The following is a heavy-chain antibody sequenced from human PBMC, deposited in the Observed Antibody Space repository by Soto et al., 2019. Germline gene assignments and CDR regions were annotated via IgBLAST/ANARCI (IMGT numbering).Heavy chain of an antibody. D-gene: IGHD6-6*01. CDR3: VGIEYSSSKSFDY. V-gene: IGHV4-34*01. Sequence: SETLSLTCAVYGGSFSGYYWSWIRQPPGKGLEWIGEINHSGSTNYNPSLKSRVTISVDTSKNQFSLKLSSVTAADTAVYYCVGIEYSSSKSFDYWGQGTLVTVSS. CDR1: GGSFSGYY. CDR2: INHSGST. J-gene: IGHJ4*02.